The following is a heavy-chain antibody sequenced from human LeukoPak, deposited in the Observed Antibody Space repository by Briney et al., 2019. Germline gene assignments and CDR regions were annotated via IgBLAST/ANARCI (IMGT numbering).Heavy chain of an antibody. J-gene: IGHJ4*02. V-gene: IGHV4-39*01. Sequence: SETLSLTCTVSGGSISSSSYYWGWIRQSPGKGLEWIGSIHYSGSTYYNPSLKSRVTISVDTSKNQFSLKLSSVTAADTAVYYCASYDSSGYYYDYWGQGTLVTVSS. CDR1: GGSISSSSYY. CDR3: ASYDSSGYYYDY. CDR2: IHYSGST. D-gene: IGHD3-22*01.